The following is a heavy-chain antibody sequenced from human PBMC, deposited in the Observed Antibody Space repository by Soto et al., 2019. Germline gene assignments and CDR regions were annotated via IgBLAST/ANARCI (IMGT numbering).Heavy chain of an antibody. CDR1: DSVFVTSV. V-gene: IGHV1-18*03. D-gene: IGHD3-16*01. CDR3: ERGGGRHLMPLEP. CDR2: ISANDGGT. J-gene: IGHJ4*01. Sequence: QALLEQSGPEVKKPGDSVRISCWLYDSVFVTSVITWLRQAPGQGLEGMGGISANDGGTLSAMKFTDRLVMSTDPMRNNADVPLCDVKSDAVTVYLWERGGGRHLMPLEPWGHGTPVHVSS.